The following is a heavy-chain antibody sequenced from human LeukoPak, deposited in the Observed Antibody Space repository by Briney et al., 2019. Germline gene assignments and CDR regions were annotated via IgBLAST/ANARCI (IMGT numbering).Heavy chain of an antibody. Sequence: GGSLRLSCAASGFTFSAYSMNWVRQAPGKGLDWVSYISTSSTTIYYADSVKGRFTISRDNAKNSLYLQMNSLRAEDTAVYYCARNYHDYGDYVDAFDIWGQGTMVTVSS. CDR1: GFTFSAYS. CDR3: ARNYHDYGDYVDAFDI. J-gene: IGHJ3*02. V-gene: IGHV3-48*01. CDR2: ISTSSTTI. D-gene: IGHD4-17*01.